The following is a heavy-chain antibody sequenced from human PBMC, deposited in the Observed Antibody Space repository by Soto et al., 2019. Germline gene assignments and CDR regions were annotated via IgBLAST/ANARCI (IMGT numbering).Heavy chain of an antibody. CDR2: IYHSGST. J-gene: IGHJ6*02. Sequence: SETLSLTCAVSGGSISSSNWWSWVRQPPGKGLEWIGEIYHSGSTNYNPSLKSRVTISVDKSKNQFSLKLSSVTAADTAVYYCARENYDYYYGMDVWGQGTTVTVSS. CDR1: GGSISSSNW. V-gene: IGHV4-4*02. CDR3: ARENYDYYYGMDV.